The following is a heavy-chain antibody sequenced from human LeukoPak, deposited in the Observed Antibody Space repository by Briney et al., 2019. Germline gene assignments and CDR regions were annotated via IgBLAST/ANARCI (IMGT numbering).Heavy chain of an antibody. CDR1: GYTFTSYG. J-gene: IGHJ6*02. D-gene: IGHD4-11*01. CDR3: ARDPATVTTHVDYYYGMDV. V-gene: IGHV1-18*01. CDR2: ISAYNGNT. Sequence: ASVKVSCKASGYTFTSYGISWVRQAPGQGLEWMGWISAYNGNTNYAQKLQGRVTMTTDTSTSTAHMELRSLRSDDTAVYYCARDPATVTTHVDYYYGMDVWGQGTTVTVSS.